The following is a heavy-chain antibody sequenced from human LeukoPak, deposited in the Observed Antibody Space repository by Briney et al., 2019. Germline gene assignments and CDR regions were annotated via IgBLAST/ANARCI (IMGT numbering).Heavy chain of an antibody. J-gene: IGHJ3*02. V-gene: IGHV4-39*01. CDR2: IYYSGST. D-gene: IGHD3-10*01. CDR3: ARTIWFGAKRRDAFDI. Sequence: SETLSLTCTVSGGSISSSSYYWGWIRQPPGKGLEWIGSIYYSGSTYYNPSLKSRVTISVDTSKYQFSRKLSSVTAADTAVYYCARTIWFGAKRRDAFDIWGQGTMVTVSS. CDR1: GGSISSSSYY.